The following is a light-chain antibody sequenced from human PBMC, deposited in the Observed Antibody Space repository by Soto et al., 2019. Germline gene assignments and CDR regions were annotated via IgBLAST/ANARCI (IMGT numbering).Light chain of an antibody. Sequence: TEPGTGVESGGQWITITNTGTSSDVGGYNYVSWYQHHPGKAPKLIIYDVSNRPSGVSIRFSGSKSDNTASLTISGLQPEDEADYHCSSYTTSNTRQIVFGTGTKVTVL. CDR3: SSYTTSNTRQIV. V-gene: IGLV2-14*03. J-gene: IGLJ1*01. CDR1: SSDVGGYNY. CDR2: DVS.